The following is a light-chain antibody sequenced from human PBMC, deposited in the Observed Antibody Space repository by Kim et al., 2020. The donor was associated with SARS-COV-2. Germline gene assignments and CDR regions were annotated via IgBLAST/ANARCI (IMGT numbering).Light chain of an antibody. CDR2: DIS. J-gene: IGKJ2*01. CDR3: QQYKDWYT. CDR1: QSVSNS. Sequence: LSGSRGEKATLSCRASQSVSNSLAWYQHKPGQGPRVLIYDISTRVTGIPARFSGSGSGTEFTLTISSLQSEDFAIYYCQQYKDWYTFGQGTKLEI. V-gene: IGKV3-15*01.